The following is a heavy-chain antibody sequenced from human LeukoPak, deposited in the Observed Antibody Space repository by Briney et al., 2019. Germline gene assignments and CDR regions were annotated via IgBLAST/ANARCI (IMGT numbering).Heavy chain of an antibody. Sequence: AVKVSCKASGGTFSSYAISWVRQAPGQGLEWMGGIILLFGTANYAQKFQGRVTITADGSTSTAYMELSSLRSEDTAVYYCASGRQQLVTRFDYWGQGTLVTVSS. D-gene: IGHD6-13*01. V-gene: IGHV1-69*01. J-gene: IGHJ4*02. CDR3: ASGRQQLVTRFDY. CDR2: IILLFGTA. CDR1: GGTFSSYA.